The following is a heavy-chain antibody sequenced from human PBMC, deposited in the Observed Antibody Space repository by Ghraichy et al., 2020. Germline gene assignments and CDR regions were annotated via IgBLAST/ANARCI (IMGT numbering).Heavy chain of an antibody. J-gene: IGHJ4*02. CDR3: ARAVRRVTIFGVVITYYFDY. CDR2: IYYSGST. D-gene: IGHD3-3*01. CDR1: GGSISSYY. Sequence: SETLSLTCTVSGGSISSYYWSWIRQPPGKGLEWIGYIYYSGSTNYNPSLKSRVTISVDTSKNQFSLKLSSVTAADTAVYYCARAVRRVTIFGVVITYYFDYGGQGTLVTVSS. V-gene: IGHV4-59*01.